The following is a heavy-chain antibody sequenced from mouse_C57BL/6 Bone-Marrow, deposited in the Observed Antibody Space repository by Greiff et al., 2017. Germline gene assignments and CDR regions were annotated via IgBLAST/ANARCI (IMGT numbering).Heavy chain of an antibody. CDR2: INPNNGGT. D-gene: IGHD2-4*01. J-gene: IGHJ2*01. V-gene: IGHV1-26*01. CDR3: EKLYYEYDEGFDY. Sequence: VQLQQSGPELVKPGASVKISCKASGYTFTDYYMNWVKQSHGQSLEWIGDINPNNGGTSYNQKFKGKATLTVDKSSSTAYMELRSLTSEDSAVXYCEKLYYEYDEGFDYWGQGTTLTVSS. CDR1: GYTFTDYY.